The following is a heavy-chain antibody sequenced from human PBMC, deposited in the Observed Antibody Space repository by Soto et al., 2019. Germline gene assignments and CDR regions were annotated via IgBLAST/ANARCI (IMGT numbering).Heavy chain of an antibody. CDR3: ARADHYDTSGYWK. D-gene: IGHD3-22*01. Sequence: QVQLMESGGGLVKPGGSLRLSCAASGFTFSDYYMSWIRQAPGKGLEWVSYITSSSSYTIYADSVRGRFTISRDNAKNSLFLQMNSLRAEDTAVYYCARADHYDTSGYWKWGQGTLVTVSS. CDR2: ITSSSSYT. J-gene: IGHJ4*02. CDR1: GFTFSDYY. V-gene: IGHV3-11*05.